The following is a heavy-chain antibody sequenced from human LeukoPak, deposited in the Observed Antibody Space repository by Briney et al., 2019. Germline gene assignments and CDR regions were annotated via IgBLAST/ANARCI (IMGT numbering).Heavy chain of an antibody. D-gene: IGHD6-19*01. CDR1: GGSISSGSYY. Sequence: SETLSLTCTVSGGSISSGSYYWRWIRQPAGKGLEWIGRIYTSGSTNYNPSLKSRVTISVDTSKNQFSLKLTSVTAADAAVYYCARSIAVAGNDAFDIWGRGTMVTVSS. V-gene: IGHV4-61*02. J-gene: IGHJ3*02. CDR3: ARSIAVAGNDAFDI. CDR2: IYTSGST.